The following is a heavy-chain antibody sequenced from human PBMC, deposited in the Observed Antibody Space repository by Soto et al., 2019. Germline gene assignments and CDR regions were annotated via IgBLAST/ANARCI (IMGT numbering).Heavy chain of an antibody. Sequence: GGSLRLSCAASGFTFSNAWMNWVRQAPGKGLEWVGRIKSKTDSGTTDYAAPVKGRFTISRDDSKNRLYLQMNSLKTEDTAVYYCTTELATPPGVRVVVKSDYGMDVWGQGTTVTVSS. V-gene: IGHV3-15*01. CDR3: TTELATPPGVRVVVKSDYGMDV. J-gene: IGHJ6*02. CDR1: GFTFSNAW. CDR2: IKSKTDSGTT. D-gene: IGHD3-22*01.